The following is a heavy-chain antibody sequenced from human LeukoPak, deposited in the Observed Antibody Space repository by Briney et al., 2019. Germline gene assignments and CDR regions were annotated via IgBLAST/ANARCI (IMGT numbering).Heavy chain of an antibody. CDR2: IYYSGGT. D-gene: IGHD3-16*01. J-gene: IGHJ3*02. Sequence: SETLSLTCTVSGGSISSYYWSWIRQPPGKGLEWIGYIYYSGGTNYNPSLKSRVTISVDTSKNQFSLKLSSVTAADTAVYYCARDLTCGGWQRHDGAFEIWGQGTMVTVSS. CDR1: GGSISSYY. V-gene: IGHV4-59*01. CDR3: ARDLTCGGWQRHDGAFEI.